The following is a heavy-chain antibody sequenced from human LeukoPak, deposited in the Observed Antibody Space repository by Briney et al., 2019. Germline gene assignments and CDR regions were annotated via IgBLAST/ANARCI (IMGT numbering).Heavy chain of an antibody. CDR2: ISGSGGST. J-gene: IGHJ3*02. Sequence: PGGSLRLSCAASGFTFSNYAMSWVRQAPGKGLEWVSAISGSGGSTYYADFVKGRFTISRDNSKNTLYLQMNSLRAEDTAVYYCAKDRWTEVDAFDIWGQGTMVTVSS. V-gene: IGHV3-23*01. CDR3: AKDRWTEVDAFDI. CDR1: GFTFSNYA. D-gene: IGHD1-1*01.